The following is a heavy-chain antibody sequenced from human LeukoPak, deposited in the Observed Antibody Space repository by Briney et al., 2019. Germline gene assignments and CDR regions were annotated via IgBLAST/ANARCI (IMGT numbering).Heavy chain of an antibody. V-gene: IGHV3-48*04. CDR1: GFTFSDYS. Sequence: GGSLRLSCGAPGFTFSDYSMTWVRQAPGKGLEWISYVGISSGNTKYAASVKGRFTISGDSAKNSVFLQMNNLRVEDTAVYYCARDHRYAFDNWGQGTLVTVSS. D-gene: IGHD5-12*01. J-gene: IGHJ4*02. CDR2: VGISSGNT. CDR3: ARDHRYAFDN.